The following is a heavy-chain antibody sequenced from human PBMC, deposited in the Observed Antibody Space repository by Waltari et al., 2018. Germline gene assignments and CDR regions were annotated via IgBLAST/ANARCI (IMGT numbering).Heavy chain of an antibody. D-gene: IGHD3-10*01. CDR1: GLSFNNNA. Sequence: EVQLLESGGGLVQPGGSLRLSCAASGLSFNNNAMAWVRQAPGKGLGWVSAVTGSGATTHYADSVKGRFTISRHNFENTIFLQMDSLRVEDTAIYYCARDRFLLWFGLLDVWGQGTTVTVSS. CDR2: VTGSGATT. CDR3: ARDRFLLWFGLLDV. V-gene: IGHV3-23*01. J-gene: IGHJ6*02.